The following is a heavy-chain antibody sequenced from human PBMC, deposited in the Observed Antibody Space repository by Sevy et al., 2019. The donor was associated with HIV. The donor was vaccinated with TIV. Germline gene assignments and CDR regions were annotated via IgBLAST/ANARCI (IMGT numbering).Heavy chain of an antibody. V-gene: IGHV1-18*01. Sequence: ASVKVSCKASGYTFSGYSISWVRQAPGQGLEWMGWMNTYNGNTKYAQKVQGRVTMTTDTSTSTAYMELMRLRSDDTAVYYCARDTREKSFDYWGQGTLVTVSS. CDR3: ARDTREKSFDY. J-gene: IGHJ4*02. CDR2: MNTYNGNT. CDR1: GYTFSGYS.